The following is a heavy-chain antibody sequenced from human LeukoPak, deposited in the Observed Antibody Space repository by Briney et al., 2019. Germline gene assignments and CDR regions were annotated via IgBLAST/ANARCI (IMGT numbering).Heavy chain of an antibody. CDR2: ISAYNGNT. Sequence: GASVKVSCKASGYTFTSYGISWVRQAPGQGLEWMGWISAYNGNTNYAQKLQGRVTMTTDTSTSTAYMELRSLRSDDTAVYYCARAPRGHSGSYYNMRYYYYYMDVWGKGTTVTVSS. D-gene: IGHD3-10*01. J-gene: IGHJ6*03. V-gene: IGHV1-18*01. CDR3: ARAPRGHSGSYYNMRYYYYYMDV. CDR1: GYTFTSYG.